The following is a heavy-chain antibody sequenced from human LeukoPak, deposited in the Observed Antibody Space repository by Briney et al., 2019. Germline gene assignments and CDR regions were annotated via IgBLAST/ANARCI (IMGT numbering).Heavy chain of an antibody. Sequence: PSETLSLTCTVSGGSISSYYWSWIRQPPGKGLEWIGYIYYSGSTNYNPSLKSRVTISVDTSKNQFSLKLSSVTAADTAVYYCARETYSSSPEVNWFDPWGQGTLVTVSS. CDR1: GGSISSYY. D-gene: IGHD6-6*01. V-gene: IGHV4-59*12. CDR2: IYYSGST. J-gene: IGHJ5*02. CDR3: ARETYSSSPEVNWFDP.